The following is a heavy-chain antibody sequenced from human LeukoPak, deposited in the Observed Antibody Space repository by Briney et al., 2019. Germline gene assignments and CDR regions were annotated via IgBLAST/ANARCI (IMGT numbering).Heavy chain of an antibody. V-gene: IGHV4-30-2*01. CDR2: IYHSGST. D-gene: IGHD3-10*01. CDR3: ARPLGSSGSFDY. Sequence: PSETLSLTCTVSGGSISSGGYYWSWIRQPPGKGLEWVGYIYHSGSTYYNPSLKSRVTISVDRSKNQFSLKLSSVTAADTAVYYCARPLGSSGSFDYWGQGTLVTVSS. CDR1: GGSISSGGYY. J-gene: IGHJ4*02.